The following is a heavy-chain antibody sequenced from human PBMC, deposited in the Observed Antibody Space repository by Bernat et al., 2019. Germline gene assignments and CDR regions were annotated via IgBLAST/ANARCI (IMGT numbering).Heavy chain of an antibody. CDR2: ISYDGSNK. J-gene: IGHJ4*02. CDR3: AKDLARTVWGSYRYFTAPDY. Sequence: QAQLVESGGGVVQPGRSLRLSCAASGFTFSSYGMHWVRQAPGKGLEWVAVISYDGSNKYYADSVKGRFTISRDNSKNTLYLQMNSLRAEDTAVYYCAKDLARTVWGSYRYFTAPDYWGQGTLVTVSS. V-gene: IGHV3-30*18. CDR1: GFTFSSYG. D-gene: IGHD3-16*02.